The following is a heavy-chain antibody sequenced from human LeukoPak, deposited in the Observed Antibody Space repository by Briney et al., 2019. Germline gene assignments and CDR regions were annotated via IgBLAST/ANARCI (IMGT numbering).Heavy chain of an antibody. CDR2: ISWNSGSI. D-gene: IGHD3-10*01. J-gene: IGHJ4*02. Sequence: GGSLRLSCAASGFTFSNYGMNWVRQAPGKGLEWVSGISWNSGSIGYADSVKGRFTISRDNAKNSLYLQMNSLRAEDTAVYYCARDWWFGELFLDYWGQGTLVTVSS. CDR1: GFTFSNYG. CDR3: ARDWWFGELFLDY. V-gene: IGHV3-20*04.